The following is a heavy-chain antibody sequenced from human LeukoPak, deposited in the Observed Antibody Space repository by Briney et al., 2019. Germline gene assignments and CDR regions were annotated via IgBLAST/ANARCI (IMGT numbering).Heavy chain of an antibody. V-gene: IGHV4-34*01. J-gene: IGHJ4*02. Sequence: PSETLSLTCAASGGSFSAYYWSWIRQPPGKGLEWIGEINHSGSTKYNPSLESRVTILVDTTTNQFPLKLISVTAADTAVYYCARCLRRGSWPLDYWGQGTLVTVS. CDR1: GGSFSAYY. CDR2: INHSGST. D-gene: IGHD6-13*01. CDR3: ARCLRRGSWPLDY.